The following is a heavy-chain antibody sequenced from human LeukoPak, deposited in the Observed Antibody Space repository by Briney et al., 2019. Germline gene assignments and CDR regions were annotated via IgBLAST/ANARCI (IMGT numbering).Heavy chain of an antibody. V-gene: IGHV1-2*02. CDR1: GYTFTYYY. J-gene: IGHJ1*01. D-gene: IGHD6-19*01. CDR2: IHPNSGGT. Sequence: ASVKVSCKASGYTFTYYYLHWVRQAPGQGLEWMGWIHPNSGGTNYAQKFQGRVATTRDTSISTAYMELSSLRSDDTAVYYCARLAAVPGWGQGTLVTVSS. CDR3: ARLAAVPG.